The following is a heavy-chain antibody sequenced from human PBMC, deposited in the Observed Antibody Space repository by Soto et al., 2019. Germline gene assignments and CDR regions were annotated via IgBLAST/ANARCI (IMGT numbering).Heavy chain of an antibody. Sequence: SVKVSCKASGGTFSSYAISWVRQAPGQGLEWMGGIIPIFGTANYAQKFQGRVTITADESTSTAYMELSSLRSEDTAVYYCARDPICGGDCFNWFDPWGQGTLVTVS. J-gene: IGHJ5*02. D-gene: IGHD2-21*02. CDR1: GGTFSSYA. CDR3: ARDPICGGDCFNWFDP. CDR2: IIPIFGTA. V-gene: IGHV1-69*13.